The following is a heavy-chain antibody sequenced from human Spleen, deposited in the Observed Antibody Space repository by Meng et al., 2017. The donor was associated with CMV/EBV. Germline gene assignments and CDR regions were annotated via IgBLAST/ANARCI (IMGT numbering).Heavy chain of an antibody. CDR3: AREGGGDNDFWSGFWAY. J-gene: IGHJ4*02. Sequence: YPFSNLYIHWVRQAPGQGLEWMGIINPSGGKTTYAKKFQGRVSMTRDTSTKTVYMEMSDLRFEDTAVYYCAREGGGDNDFWSGFWAYWGQGSLVTVSS. V-gene: IGHV1-46*01. D-gene: IGHD3-3*01. CDR2: INPSGGKT. CDR1: YPFSNLY.